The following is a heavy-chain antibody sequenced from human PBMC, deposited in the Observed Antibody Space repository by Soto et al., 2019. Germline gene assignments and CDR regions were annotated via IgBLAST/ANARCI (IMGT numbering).Heavy chain of an antibody. D-gene: IGHD2-15*01. CDR2: ISAYNGNT. J-gene: IGHJ5*02. CDR1: GYAFISYG. V-gene: IGHV1-18*01. Sequence: ASVKVSCKASGYAFISYGITWVRQAPGQGLEWMGWISAYNGNTNYPEKLQGRVTLTTDTSTRIAYMELRSLRSDDTAAYYCARVVAARPNWFDPWGQGTLVTVSS. CDR3: ARVVAARPNWFDP.